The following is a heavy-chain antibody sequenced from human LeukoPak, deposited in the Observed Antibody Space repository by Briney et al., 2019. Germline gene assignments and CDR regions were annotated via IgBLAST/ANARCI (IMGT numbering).Heavy chain of an antibody. J-gene: IGHJ5*02. D-gene: IGHD4-17*01. V-gene: IGHV1-2*02. Sequence: EASVKVSCKASGYTFTGYYMHWVRQAPGQGLEWMGWINPNSGGTNYAQKFQGRVTMTRDTSISIAYMELSRLRSDDTAVYYCARVRVTTARRQYNWFDPWGQGTLVTVSS. CDR1: GYTFTGYY. CDR3: ARVRVTTARRQYNWFDP. CDR2: INPNSGGT.